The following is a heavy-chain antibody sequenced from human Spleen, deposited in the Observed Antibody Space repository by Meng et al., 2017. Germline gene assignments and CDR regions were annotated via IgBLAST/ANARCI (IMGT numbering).Heavy chain of an antibody. V-gene: IGHV3-7*01. CDR2: INQDGSEK. CDR1: GFNFKSYW. Sequence: GESLKISCVASGFNFKSYWMTWVRQAPGKGLEWVANINQDGSEKHHLSSVRGRFTMSRDNARNSLYLQMNSLRVDDTAIYYCARGFSLSYWGQGSLVTSPQ. D-gene: IGHD2/OR15-2a*01. CDR3: ARGFSLSY. J-gene: IGHJ4*02.